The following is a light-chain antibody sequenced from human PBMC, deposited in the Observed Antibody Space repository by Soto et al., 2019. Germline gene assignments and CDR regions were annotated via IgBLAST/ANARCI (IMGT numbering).Light chain of an antibody. J-gene: IGKJ1*01. V-gene: IGKV3-20*01. CDR3: QQYGSSPTT. Sequence: DIVLTQSPGTLSLSPGERATLSCRASQSVSTSYLAWYQQKPGQAPRLLIFGAFSRATGIPDRFIGSGSGTDFTLTISRLEPEDFAVYYCQQYGSSPTTFGQGTNVDIK. CDR1: QSVSTSY. CDR2: GAF.